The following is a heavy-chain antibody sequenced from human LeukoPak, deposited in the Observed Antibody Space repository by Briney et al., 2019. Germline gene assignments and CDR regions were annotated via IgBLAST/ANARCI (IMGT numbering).Heavy chain of an antibody. J-gene: IGHJ5*01. Sequence: GGSLRLSCEVSGFNVSAHCMTWVRPAPGKGLEWGSVIDNDGLTDYTDSVEGRFTVPRGISKNTLYLQMHSLRTEDTAVYYCAREMGWLQCDSWGQGTLVSVSS. CDR3: AREMGWLQCDS. D-gene: IGHD5-24*01. V-gene: IGHV3-53*01. CDR1: GFNVSAHC. CDR2: IDNDGLT.